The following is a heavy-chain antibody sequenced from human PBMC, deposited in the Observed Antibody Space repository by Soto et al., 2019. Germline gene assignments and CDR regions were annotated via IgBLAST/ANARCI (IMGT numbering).Heavy chain of an antibody. V-gene: IGHV3-74*01. CDR3: ARVYYGDYRPTFGWYFDL. CDR1: GFTFSSYW. CDR2: INSDGSST. D-gene: IGHD4-17*01. Sequence: GGSLRLSCAASGFTFSSYWMHWVRQAPGKGLVWVSRINSDGSSTSYADSVKGRFTISRDNAKNTLYLQMNSLRAEDTAVYYCARVYYGDYRPTFGWYFDLWGRGTLVTVSS. J-gene: IGHJ2*01.